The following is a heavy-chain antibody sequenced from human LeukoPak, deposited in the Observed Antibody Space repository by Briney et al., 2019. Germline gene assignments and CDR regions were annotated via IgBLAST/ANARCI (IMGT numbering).Heavy chain of an antibody. V-gene: IGHV3-7*04. CDR2: IKPDGSEK. Sequence: GGSLRLSCAASGFTLSSYWMSWVRQAPGKGLEWVANIKPDGSEKKYVDSVNGRFTISRDNAKNSLYLQMNSLRAEDTAAYYCARGGYYYGNWGQGTLVTVSS. CDR1: GFTLSSYW. CDR3: ARGGYYYGN. J-gene: IGHJ4*02. D-gene: IGHD3-22*01.